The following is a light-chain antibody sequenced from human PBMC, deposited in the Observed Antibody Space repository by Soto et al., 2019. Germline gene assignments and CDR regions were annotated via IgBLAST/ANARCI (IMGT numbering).Light chain of an antibody. CDR2: EIS. CDR3: SSYTSDSTFV. Sequence: QSALTQPASVSGSPGQSITISCTGTSSDVGGYNYVSWYQQHADKAPQLMIYEISNRPSGVSSRFSGSKSGNTASLTISGLPAEDEADYYCSSYTSDSTFVFGPGTKLTVL. J-gene: IGLJ1*01. CDR1: SSDVGGYNY. V-gene: IGLV2-14*01.